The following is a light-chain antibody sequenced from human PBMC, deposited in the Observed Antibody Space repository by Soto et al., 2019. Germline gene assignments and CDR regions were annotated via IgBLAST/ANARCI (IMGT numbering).Light chain of an antibody. J-gene: IGKJ1*01. Sequence: DIQMTQSPSTLSASVGDRVTITCRTSQSISSWLAWYQQKPGKAPKLLIHQASSLASGVPSRFSGGGSGTEFTLTINSLQADDLATYYCQQYNSHSETFGQGTKVEIK. CDR1: QSISSW. CDR2: QAS. CDR3: QQYNSHSET. V-gene: IGKV1-5*03.